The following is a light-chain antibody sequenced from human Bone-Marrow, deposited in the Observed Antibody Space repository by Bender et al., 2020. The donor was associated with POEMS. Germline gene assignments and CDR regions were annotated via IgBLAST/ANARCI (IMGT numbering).Light chain of an antibody. J-gene: IGLJ3*02. CDR1: SSKLRAHA. CDR2: SSH. Sequence: QSLLTHPPSVSGAPGQRVTISCPGGSSKLRAHAPNWSQHLPGTAPKLLIPSSHPRPSEVPDRFSGSRSGTSASLASSGVQSEDDADYYGAVWDDSLNGWVFGGGTKLTVL. CDR3: AVWDDSLNGWV. V-gene: IGLV1-44*01.